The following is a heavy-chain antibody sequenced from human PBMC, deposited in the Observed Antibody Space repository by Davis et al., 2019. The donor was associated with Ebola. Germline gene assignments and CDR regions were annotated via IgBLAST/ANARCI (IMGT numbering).Heavy chain of an antibody. CDR2: INHSGST. CDR1: GGSFSGYY. Sequence: PSETLSLTCAVYGGSFSGYYWSWIRQPPGKGLEWIGEINHSGSTNYNPSLKSRVTISVDTSKNQFSLKLSSVTAADTAVYYCARGFGLLWFGELSWWFDPWGQGTLVTVSS. V-gene: IGHV4-34*01. J-gene: IGHJ5*02. D-gene: IGHD3-10*01. CDR3: ARGFGLLWFGELSWWFDP.